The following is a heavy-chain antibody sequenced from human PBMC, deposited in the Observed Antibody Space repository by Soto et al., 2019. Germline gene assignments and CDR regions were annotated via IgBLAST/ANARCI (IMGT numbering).Heavy chain of an antibody. CDR3: AKDNWFPEDIAVAGIPSFDY. CDR2: ISGSGGST. J-gene: IGHJ4*02. Sequence: GGSLRLSCAASGFTFSSYAMSWVRQAPGKGLEWVSAISGSGGSTYYADSVKGRFTISRDNSKNTLYLQMNSLRAEDTAVYYCAKDNWFPEDIAVAGIPSFDYWGQGTLVTVSS. V-gene: IGHV3-23*01. D-gene: IGHD6-19*01. CDR1: GFTFSSYA.